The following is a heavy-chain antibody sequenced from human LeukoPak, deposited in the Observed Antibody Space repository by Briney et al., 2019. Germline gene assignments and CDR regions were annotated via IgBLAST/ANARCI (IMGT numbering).Heavy chain of an antibody. J-gene: IGHJ6*02. D-gene: IGHD2-2*01. CDR1: GFTISNCW. CDR3: ARWFCSSTNCHSYYYGMDV. V-gene: IGHV3-48*03. Sequence: GGSLRLSCSASGFTISNCWMNWVRQAPGKGLEWVSFISNDGDTITYVDSVKGRFTISRDNAKNSLYLQMNSLRAEDTAVYYCARWFCSSTNCHSYYYGMDVWGQGTTVTVSS. CDR2: ISNDGDTI.